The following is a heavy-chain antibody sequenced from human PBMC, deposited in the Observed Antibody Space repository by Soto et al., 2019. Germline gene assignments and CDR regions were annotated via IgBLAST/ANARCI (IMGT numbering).Heavy chain of an antibody. CDR1: GGTFSSYA. Sequence: QVQLVQSGAEVKNPGSSVKVSCKASGGTFSSYAISWVRQAPGQGLEWMGGIIPIFGTATYAQKFQGRVTITADKPTSTAYMELRSLRSEDRAVYYGARGLGVGLKGQGGMDVWCQGTTVTVSS. CDR2: IIPIFGTA. J-gene: IGHJ6*02. D-gene: IGHD3-10*01. V-gene: IGHV1-69*06. CDR3: ARGLGVGLKGQGGMDV.